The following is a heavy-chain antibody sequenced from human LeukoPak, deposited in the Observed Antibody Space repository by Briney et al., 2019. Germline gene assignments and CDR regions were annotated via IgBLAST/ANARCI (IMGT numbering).Heavy chain of an antibody. V-gene: IGHV1-2*02. J-gene: IGHJ4*02. Sequence: ASVKASCKASGYTFTGYYMHWVRQAPGQGLEWMGWINPNSGGTNYAQKFQGRVTMTRDTSISTAYMELSRLTSDDTAVYYCARHPYSGSYHFDYWGQGTLVTVSS. CDR2: INPNSGGT. CDR3: ARHPYSGSYHFDY. CDR1: GYTFTGYY. D-gene: IGHD1-26*01.